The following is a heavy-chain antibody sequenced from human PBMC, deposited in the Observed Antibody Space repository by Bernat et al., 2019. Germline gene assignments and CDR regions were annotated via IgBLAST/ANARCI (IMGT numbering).Heavy chain of an antibody. CDR3: TRDIVVVPAARPYYYYYGMDV. V-gene: IGHV3-49*03. J-gene: IGHJ6*02. D-gene: IGHD2-2*01. Sequence: EVQLVESGGGLVQPGRSLRLSCTASGFTFGDYAMSWFRQAPGKGLEWVGFIRSKAYGGTTEYAASVKGRFTISRDDSKSIAYLQMNSLKTEDTAVYYCTRDIVVVPAARPYYYYYGMDVWGQGTTVTVFS. CDR1: GFTFGDYA. CDR2: IRSKAYGGTT.